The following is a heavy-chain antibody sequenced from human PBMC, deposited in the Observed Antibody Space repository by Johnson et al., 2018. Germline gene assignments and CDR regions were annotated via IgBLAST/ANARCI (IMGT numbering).Heavy chain of an antibody. CDR3: ARVARFWPQYYYYMDV. D-gene: IGHD3-3*01. CDR2: ISYDGSNK. V-gene: IGHV3-30*03. CDR1: GFTFSSYG. Sequence: QVQLVQSGGGVVQPGRSLRLSCAASGFTFSSYGIHWVRQAPGKGLEGVAVISYDGSNKYYADSVKGRFPISRDNSKKTLYLQMNSLRAEDTSVYYCARVARFWPQYYYYMDVWGKGTTVTVSS. J-gene: IGHJ6*03.